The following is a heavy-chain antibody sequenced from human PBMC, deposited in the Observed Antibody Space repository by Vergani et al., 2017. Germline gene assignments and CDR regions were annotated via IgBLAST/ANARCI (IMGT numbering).Heavy chain of an antibody. D-gene: IGHD3-10*01. CDR3: ARARARYYFDY. V-gene: IGHV4-61*02. CDR1: GGSISSGSYY. Sequence: QVQLQESGPGLVKPSQTLSLTCTVSGGSISSGSYYWSWIRQPAGKGLEWIGRIYTSGSTNYNSSLKSRVTMSVDTSKNQFSLKLSSVTAADTAVYYCARARARYYFDYWGQGTLVTVSS. J-gene: IGHJ4*02. CDR2: IYTSGST.